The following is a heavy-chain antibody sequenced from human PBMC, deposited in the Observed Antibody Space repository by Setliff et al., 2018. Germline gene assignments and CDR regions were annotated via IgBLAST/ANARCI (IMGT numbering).Heavy chain of an antibody. D-gene: IGHD2-2*01. V-gene: IGHV4-59*02. CDR3: ARAGEGPAALHYYYMDV. Sequence: PSETLSLTCAVSGGSVTSHYWSWIRQPPGKGPEWIGFIFYSGDTNSNPSLKSRVTMSVDTSKNQFSLELNSVTAADTAVYYCARAGEGPAALHYYYMDVWGKGTTVTVSS. CDR1: GGSVTSHY. CDR2: IFYSGDT. J-gene: IGHJ6*03.